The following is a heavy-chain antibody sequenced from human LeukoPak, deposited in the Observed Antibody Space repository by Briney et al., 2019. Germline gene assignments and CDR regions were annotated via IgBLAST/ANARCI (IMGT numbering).Heavy chain of an antibody. CDR2: IYHSGST. D-gene: IGHD1-26*01. CDR1: GGSISGSSYY. V-gene: IGHV4-39*07. J-gene: IGHJ6*02. CDR3: AREIVGAFYYYYGMDV. Sequence: PSETLSLTCTVSGGSISGSSYYWGWIRQPPGKGLEWIGEIYHSGSTNYNPSLKSRVTISVDKSKNQFSLKLSSVTAADTAVYYCAREIVGAFYYYYGMDVWGQGTTVTVSS.